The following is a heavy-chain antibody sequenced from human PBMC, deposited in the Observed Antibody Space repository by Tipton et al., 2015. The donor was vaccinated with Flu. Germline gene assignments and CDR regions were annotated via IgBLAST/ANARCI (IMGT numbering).Heavy chain of an antibody. CDR1: GAPVRGGIYA. D-gene: IGHD3-3*01. J-gene: IGHJ4*02. CDR3: ARDTIFGVAH. CDR2: ISHTGT. Sequence: TLSLTCAVSGAPVRGGIYAWNWIRQPPGKGLEWIGSISHTGTYYKPSLRTRAAISADRSKNQFSLELTSVTAADTAVYYCARDTIFGVAHWGQGTLVTVSS. V-gene: IGHV4-30-2*01.